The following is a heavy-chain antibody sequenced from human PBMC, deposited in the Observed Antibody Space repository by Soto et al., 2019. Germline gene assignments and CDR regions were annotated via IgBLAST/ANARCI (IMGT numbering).Heavy chain of an antibody. CDR3: RVAAASPRLPRAFDV. D-gene: IGHD2-15*01. V-gene: IGHV4-39*01. J-gene: IGHJ3*01. Sequence: QLQLQESGPGLVKPSETLSITCTVSSGSITSSTFYWGWIRQPPGRGLEWIGSIYYSGSGSTYYNPSLKSRVTISGDTSKDQSSLILSSVTAADTEVYYCRVAAASPRLPRAFDVWGQGTMVTVSS. CDR2: IYYSGSGST. CDR1: SGSITSSTFY.